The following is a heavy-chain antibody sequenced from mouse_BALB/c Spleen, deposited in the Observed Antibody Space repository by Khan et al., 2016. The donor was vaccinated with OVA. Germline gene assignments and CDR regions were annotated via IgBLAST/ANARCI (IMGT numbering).Heavy chain of an antibody. Sequence: VQLQQPGPELVKPGASVKMSCEASGYTFTSYVIHWVKQKPGQGLEWIGYIYPFNDDTKYNEKFKGKATLTSDTSSSPAYMELHSLTSEDSAVYYCAKNYRYDVYFDYWGQGTTLTVSS. CDR1: GYTFTSYV. V-gene: IGHV1S136*01. J-gene: IGHJ2*01. CDR3: AKNYRYDVYFDY. D-gene: IGHD2-14*01. CDR2: IYPFNDDT.